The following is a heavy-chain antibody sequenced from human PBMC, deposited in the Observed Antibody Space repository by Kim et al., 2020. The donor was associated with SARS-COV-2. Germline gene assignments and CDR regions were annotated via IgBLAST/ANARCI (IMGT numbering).Heavy chain of an antibody. D-gene: IGHD6-19*01. CDR3: AKEEKGQWLVHDYYFDY. V-gene: IGHV3-23*01. Sequence: GGSLRLSCAASGFTFSSYAMSWVRQAPGKGLEWVSAIGGSGGSTYYADSVKGRFTISRDNSKNTLYLQMNSLRAEDTAVYYCAKEEKGQWLVHDYYFDYWGQGTLVTVSS. J-gene: IGHJ4*02. CDR1: GFTFSSYA. CDR2: IGGSGGST.